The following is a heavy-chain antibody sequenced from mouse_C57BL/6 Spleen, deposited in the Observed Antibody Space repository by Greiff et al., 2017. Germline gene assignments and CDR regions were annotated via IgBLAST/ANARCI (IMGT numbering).Heavy chain of an antibody. J-gene: IGHJ3*01. D-gene: IGHD2-3*01. Sequence: EVHLVESGPGLVKPSQSLSLTCSVTGYSITSGYYWNWIRQFPGNTLEWMGYISYDGSNNSNPSLKNRISITRDTSKNQFFLKLNSVTTEDTATYYCAREDDGYLAWFAYWGQGTLVTVSA. CDR3: AREDDGYLAWFAY. CDR2: ISYDGSN. CDR1: GYSITSGYY. V-gene: IGHV3-6*01.